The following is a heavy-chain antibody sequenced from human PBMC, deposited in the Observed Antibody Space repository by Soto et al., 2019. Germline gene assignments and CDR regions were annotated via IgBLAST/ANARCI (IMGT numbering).Heavy chain of an antibody. D-gene: IGHD3-16*01. CDR1: GGSISSYY. J-gene: IGHJ4*02. CDR3: ARQEWDPFGLNYFDY. Sequence: SATLSLTCTVSGGSISSYYWSWIRQPPGKGLEWIGYIYYSGSTNYNPSLKSRVTISVDTSKNQFSLKLSSVTAADTAVYYCARQEWDPFGLNYFDYWGQGTLVTVSS. V-gene: IGHV4-59*01. CDR2: IYYSGST.